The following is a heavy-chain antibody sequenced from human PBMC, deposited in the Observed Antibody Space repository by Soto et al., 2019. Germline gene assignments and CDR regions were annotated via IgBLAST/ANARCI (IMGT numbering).Heavy chain of an antibody. CDR3: ARVCSSTSCYGAFDI. V-gene: IGHV3-13*01. CDR1: GFTFSSYD. CDR2: IGTAGDT. J-gene: IGHJ3*02. Sequence: EVQLVESGGGLVQPGGSLRLSCAASGFTFSSYDMHWVRQATGKVLEWVSVIGTAGDTYYPGSVKGRFTISRENAKNSLYLQMNSLRAGDTAVYHCARVCSSTSCYGAFDICGQGTMVTVSS. D-gene: IGHD2-2*01.